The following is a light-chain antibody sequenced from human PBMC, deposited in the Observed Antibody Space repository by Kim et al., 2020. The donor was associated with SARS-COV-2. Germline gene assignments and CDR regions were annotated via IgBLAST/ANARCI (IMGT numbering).Light chain of an antibody. Sequence: LSPGESATLSCRASQSVNSYLAWYQQKGGQAPRLLIYDASNRATGIPARFSGSGSGTDFTLTISSLETEDFAVYYCQQRRNWPRTFGQGTKVDIK. V-gene: IGKV3-11*01. CDR2: DAS. CDR1: QSVNSY. CDR3: QQRRNWPRT. J-gene: IGKJ1*01.